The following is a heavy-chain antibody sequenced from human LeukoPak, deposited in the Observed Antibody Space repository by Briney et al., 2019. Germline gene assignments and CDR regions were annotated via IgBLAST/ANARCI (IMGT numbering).Heavy chain of an antibody. J-gene: IGHJ4*02. CDR1: GFTFSSYA. D-gene: IGHD3-10*01. CDR3: ARASGPFDY. V-gene: IGHV3-33*08. CDR2: IWYDGSNK. Sequence: GGSLRLSCSASGFTFSSYAMHWVRQAPGKGLEWVAVIWYDGSNKYYADSVKGRFTISRDNSKNTLYLQMNSLRAEDTAVYSCARASGPFDYWGQGTLVTVSS.